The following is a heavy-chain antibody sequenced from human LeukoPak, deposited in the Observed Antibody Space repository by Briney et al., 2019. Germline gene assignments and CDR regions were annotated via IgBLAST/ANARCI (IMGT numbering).Heavy chain of an antibody. J-gene: IGHJ4*02. CDR1: GFTFSSYG. V-gene: IGHV3-30*03. CDR3: ARFRKQLGLDY. Sequence: GGSPRLSCAASGFTFSSYGMHWVRQAPGKGLEWVAVISYDGSNKYYADSVKGRFTISRDNSKNTLYLQMNSLRAEDTAVYYCARFRKQLGLDYWGQGTLVTVSS. D-gene: IGHD6-13*01. CDR2: ISYDGSNK.